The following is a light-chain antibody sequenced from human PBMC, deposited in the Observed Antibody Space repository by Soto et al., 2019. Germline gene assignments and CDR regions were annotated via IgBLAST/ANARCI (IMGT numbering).Light chain of an antibody. CDR2: SNT. V-gene: IGLV1-40*01. CDR3: SSCASSATYWV. CDR1: SSNIGAPSD. J-gene: IGLJ3*02. Sequence: QSVLTQPPSVSGAPGQRVTISCTGNSSNIGAPSDVHWYQQLPGTAPKLLIYSNTNRPSGVPDRFSGSKSGNTASMTSSGLQAADEADFQCSSCASSATYWVFGGGTKLTVL.